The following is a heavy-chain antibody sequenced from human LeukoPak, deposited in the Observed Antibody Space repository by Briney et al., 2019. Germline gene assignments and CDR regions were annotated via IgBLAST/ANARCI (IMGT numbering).Heavy chain of an antibody. J-gene: IGHJ2*01. CDR2: ISYNSDTI. V-gene: IGHV3-9*01. CDR3: AKDYCGGDCYSGWYFDL. Sequence: GGSLRFSCAASGFTFKRYAMHWVRQAPGKVLELVSGISYNSDTIAYADSVKGRFTISRDNAKTSLYLQMNSLRAEDTALYYCAKDYCGGDCYSGWYFDLWGRGTLVTVSS. CDR1: GFTFKRYA. D-gene: IGHD2-21*02.